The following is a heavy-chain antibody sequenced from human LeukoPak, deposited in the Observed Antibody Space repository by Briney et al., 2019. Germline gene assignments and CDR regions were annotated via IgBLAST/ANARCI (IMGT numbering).Heavy chain of an antibody. V-gene: IGHV1-18*01. D-gene: IGHD3-3*01. CDR2: ISAYNGNT. CDR3: ARDPPPRGYDFWSGYWGPPGEADWFDP. J-gene: IGHJ5*02. CDR1: GYTFTSYG. Sequence: GASMKVSCKASGYTFTSYGISWVRQAPGQGLEWMGWISAYNGNTNYAQKLQGRVTMTTDTSTSTAYMELRSLRSDDTAVYYCARDPPPRGYDFWSGYWGPPGEADWFDPWGQGTLVTVSS.